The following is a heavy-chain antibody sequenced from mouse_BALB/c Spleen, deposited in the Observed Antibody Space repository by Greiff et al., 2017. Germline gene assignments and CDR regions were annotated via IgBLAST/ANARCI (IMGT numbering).Heavy chain of an antibody. D-gene: IGHD1-1*01. J-gene: IGHJ2*01. CDR3: ARGDYYGSRGN. V-gene: IGHV1S81*02. CDR1: GYTFTSYW. CDR2: INPSNGRT. Sequence: VKLQESGAELVKPGASVKLSCKASGYTFTSYWMHWVKQRPGQGLEWIGEINPSNGRTNYNEKFKSKATLTVDKSSSTAYMQLSSLTSEDSAVYYCARGDYYGSRGNWGQGTTLTVSS.